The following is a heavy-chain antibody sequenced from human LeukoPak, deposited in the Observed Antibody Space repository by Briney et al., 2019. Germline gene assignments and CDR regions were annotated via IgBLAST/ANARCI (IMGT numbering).Heavy chain of an antibody. CDR3: ARDSRKVTMVRGVFDY. J-gene: IGHJ4*02. V-gene: IGHV1-18*04. CDR2: ISAYNGNT. CDR1: GYTFTSYG. D-gene: IGHD3-10*01. Sequence: ASVKVSCKASGYTFTSYGISWVRQAPGQGLEWMGWISAYNGNTNYAQKLQGRVTVTTDTSTSTAYMELRSLRSDDTAVYYCARDSRKVTMVRGVFDYWGQGTLVTVSS.